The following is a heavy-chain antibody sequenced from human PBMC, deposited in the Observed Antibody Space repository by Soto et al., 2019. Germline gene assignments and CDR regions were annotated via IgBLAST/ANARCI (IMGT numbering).Heavy chain of an antibody. CDR2: ISYDGSNK. CDR1: GFTFSSYG. Sequence: QVQLVESGGGVVQPGRSLRLSCAASGFTFSSYGMHWVRQAPGKGLEWVAVISYDGSNKYYADSVKGRFTISRDNSKNTLYLQMNSLRAEDTAVYYCARGSRAAAGAFLDYWGQGTLVTVSS. CDR3: ARGSRAAAGAFLDY. J-gene: IGHJ4*02. D-gene: IGHD6-13*01. V-gene: IGHV3-30*03.